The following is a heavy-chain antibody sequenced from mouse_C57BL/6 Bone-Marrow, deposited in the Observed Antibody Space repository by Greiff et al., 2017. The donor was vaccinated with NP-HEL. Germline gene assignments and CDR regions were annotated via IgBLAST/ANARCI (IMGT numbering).Heavy chain of an antibody. V-gene: IGHV5-17*01. D-gene: IGHD2-12*01. CDR2: ISSGSSTI. CDR1: GFTFSDYG. Sequence: EVHLVESGGGLVKPGGSLKLSCAASGFTFSDYGMHWVRQAPDKGLEWVAYISSGSSTIYYADTVKGRFTISRDNAKNTLFLQMTSLRSEDTAMYYCARRYRGLYYYAMDYWGQGTSVTVSS. CDR3: ARRYRGLYYYAMDY. J-gene: IGHJ4*01.